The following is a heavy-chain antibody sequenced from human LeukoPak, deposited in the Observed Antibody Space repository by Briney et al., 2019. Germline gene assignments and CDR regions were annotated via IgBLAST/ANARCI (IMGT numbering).Heavy chain of an antibody. CDR2: IYWDDDK. D-gene: IGHD5-18*01. CDR1: GFSLRTSGVG. J-gene: IGHJ4*02. V-gene: IGHV2-5*02. CDR3: AHRLSYGPFDY. Sequence: SGPTMVEPTPPLTLTCTFSGFSLRTSGVGGGWMRQPPGKALEWLALIYWDDDKRYSPSLKSRLTITKDTSKNQVVLTMTNMDPVDTATYYCAHRLSYGPFDYWGQGTLVTVSS.